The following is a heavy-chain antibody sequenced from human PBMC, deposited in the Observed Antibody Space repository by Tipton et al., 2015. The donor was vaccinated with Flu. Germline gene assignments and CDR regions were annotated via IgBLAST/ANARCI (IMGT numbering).Heavy chain of an antibody. J-gene: IGHJ4*02. V-gene: IGHV4-34*01. CDR2: INHSGST. CDR3: ARDKQLGGFDY. D-gene: IGHD6-6*01. Sequence: TLSLTCAVYGGSFSGYYWSWIRQPPGKGLEWIGEINHSGSTNYNPSLKSRVTISVDTSKNQFSLKLSSVTAADTAVYYCARDKQLGGFDYWGQGTLVTVSS. CDR1: GGSFSGYY.